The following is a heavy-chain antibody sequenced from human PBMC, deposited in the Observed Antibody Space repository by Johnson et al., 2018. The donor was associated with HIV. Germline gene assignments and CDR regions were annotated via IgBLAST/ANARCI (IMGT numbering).Heavy chain of an antibody. D-gene: IGHD1-1*01. Sequence: VQLVESGGGLVKPGGSLRLSCADSGFTFSSYGMSWVRQAPGKGLEWVANIKQDGSEKYYVDSVKGRFTISRDNAKNSLYLQMNSLRAEDTAVYYCARVPPFGTHPDGAFDIWGQGTMVTVSS. CDR2: IKQDGSEK. CDR3: ARVPPFGTHPDGAFDI. CDR1: GFTFSSYG. J-gene: IGHJ3*02. V-gene: IGHV3-7*05.